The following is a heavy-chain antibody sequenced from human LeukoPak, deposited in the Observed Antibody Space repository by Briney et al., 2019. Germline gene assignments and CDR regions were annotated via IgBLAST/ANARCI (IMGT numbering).Heavy chain of an antibody. J-gene: IGHJ6*03. V-gene: IGHV3-21*01. CDR1: GFTFSSYS. Sequence: GGSLRLSCAASGFTFSSYSMNWVRQAPGKGREWVSSISSSSSYIYYADSVKGRFTISRDNAKNSLYLQMNSLRAEDTAVYYCARVKLLWFGELGPPYYYYYMDVWGKGTTVTVSS. CDR2: ISSSSSYI. CDR3: ARVKLLWFGELGPPYYYYYMDV. D-gene: IGHD3-10*01.